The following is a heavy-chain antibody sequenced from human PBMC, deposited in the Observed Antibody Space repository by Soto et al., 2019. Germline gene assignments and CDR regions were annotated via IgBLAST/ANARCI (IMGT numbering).Heavy chain of an antibody. CDR1: GGSISSSSYY. D-gene: IGHD2-2*01. Sequence: QLQLQESGPGLVKPSETLSLTCTVSGGSISSSSYYWGWIRQPPGKGLEWIGSIYYSGSTYYNPSLKSRVTISVDTSKNQFSLKLSSVTAADTAVYYCARPLVEDIVVVPADRYYQDAFDIWGQGTMVTVSS. CDR2: IYYSGST. J-gene: IGHJ3*02. CDR3: ARPLVEDIVVVPADRYYQDAFDI. V-gene: IGHV4-39*01.